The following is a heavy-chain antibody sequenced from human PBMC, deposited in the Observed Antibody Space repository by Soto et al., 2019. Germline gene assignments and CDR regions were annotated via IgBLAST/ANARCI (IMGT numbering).Heavy chain of an antibody. D-gene: IGHD3-22*01. Sequence: EVQLVESGGGLVQPGGSLRLSCAASGFTFSSYSMNWVRQAPGKGLEWVSYISAGGSSIYYADSVKGRFTISRDNAKNSLYLQMNSRRDEDTAVYYCARGIGYYDSSSYYYFDCCGQGTLVTVSS. CDR2: ISAGGSSI. V-gene: IGHV3-48*02. CDR3: ARGIGYYDSSSYYYFDC. J-gene: IGHJ4*02. CDR1: GFTFSSYS.